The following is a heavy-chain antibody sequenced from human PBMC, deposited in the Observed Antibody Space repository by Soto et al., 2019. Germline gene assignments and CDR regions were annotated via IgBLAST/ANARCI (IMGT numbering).Heavy chain of an antibody. D-gene: IGHD3-3*01. Sequence: EVQLVESGGGLVQPGRSLRLSCAASGFTFDDYAMHWVRQAPGKGLEWVSGISWNSGSIGYADSVKGRFTISRDNAKNSLYLQMNSLRAEDTALYYCAKSPDDSPASYIDYWGQGTLVTVSS. J-gene: IGHJ4*02. CDR2: ISWNSGSI. CDR3: AKSPDDSPASYIDY. CDR1: GFTFDDYA. V-gene: IGHV3-9*01.